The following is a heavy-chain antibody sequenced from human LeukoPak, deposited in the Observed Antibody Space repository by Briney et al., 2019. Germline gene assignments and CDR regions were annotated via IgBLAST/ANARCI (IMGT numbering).Heavy chain of an antibody. Sequence: SDTLSLTCSVSGGSISSYYWSWIRQPAGKGLEWIGRIYTSGSTNYNPSLKSRVTMSVDTSKNQFSLKLSSVNAADTAVYYCARVRLYDSGAARFDNWGQGTLVTVSS. D-gene: IGHD3-22*01. CDR1: GGSISSYY. V-gene: IGHV4-4*07. CDR2: IYTSGST. J-gene: IGHJ4*02. CDR3: ARVRLYDSGAARFDN.